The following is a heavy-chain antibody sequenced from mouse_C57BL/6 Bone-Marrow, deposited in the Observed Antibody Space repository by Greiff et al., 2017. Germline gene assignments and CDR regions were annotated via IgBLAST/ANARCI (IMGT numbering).Heavy chain of an antibody. CDR2: IYPGDGDT. J-gene: IGHJ2*01. V-gene: IGHV1-82*01. D-gene: IGHD1-1*01. CDR1: GYAFSSSW. CDR3: ARVVGITTVVTLDYFDY. Sequence: QVQLQQSGPELVKPGASVKISCKASGYAFSSSWMNWVKQRPGKGLEWIGRIYPGDGDTNYNGKFKGKATLPADKSSSTAYMHLSSLTSEDAAVYFCARVVGITTVVTLDYFDYWGQGTTLTVSS.